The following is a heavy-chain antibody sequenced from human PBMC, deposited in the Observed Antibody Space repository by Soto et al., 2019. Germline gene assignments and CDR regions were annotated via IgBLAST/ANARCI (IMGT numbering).Heavy chain of an antibody. CDR1: GSAFSNYS. J-gene: IGHJ4*02. CDR3: ASRGSGSYYGD. D-gene: IGHD1-26*01. Sequence: GGSLRLSCAASGSAFSNYSMNWVRQAPGKGLEWVSSISDNSNYIYYADSVKGRFTISRDNAKNSLYLQMNSLRAEDTAVYYCASRGSGSYYGDWGQGTLVTVSS. CDR2: ISDNSNYI. V-gene: IGHV3-21*01.